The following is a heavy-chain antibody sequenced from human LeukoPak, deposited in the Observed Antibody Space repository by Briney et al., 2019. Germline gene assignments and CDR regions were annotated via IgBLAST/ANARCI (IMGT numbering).Heavy chain of an antibody. V-gene: IGHV3-23*01. CDR3: ARDRPSGSYYVGYFDY. J-gene: IGHJ4*02. CDR2: ISGSGGST. D-gene: IGHD1-26*01. Sequence: GGSLRLSCAASGFTFSSYAMSWVRQAPGKGLEWVSAISGSGGSTYYADSVKGRFTISRDNSKNTLYLQMNSLRDEDTAEYYCARDRPSGSYYVGYFDYCGQGTLVTISS. CDR1: GFTFSSYA.